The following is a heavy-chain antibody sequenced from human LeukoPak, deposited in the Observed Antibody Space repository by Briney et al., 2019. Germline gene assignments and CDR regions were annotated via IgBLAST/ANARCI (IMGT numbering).Heavy chain of an antibody. CDR1: GGSISSSSYY. D-gene: IGHD6-19*01. V-gene: IGHV4-39*01. CDR2: IYYSGST. CDR3: ARRPYSSEGCDP. J-gene: IGHJ5*02. Sequence: PSETLSLTCTVSGGSISSSSYYWGWIRQPPGKGLEWIGSIYYSGSTYYNPSLKSRVTISVDTSKNQFSLKLSSVTAADTAVYYCARRPYSSEGCDPWGQGTLVTVSS.